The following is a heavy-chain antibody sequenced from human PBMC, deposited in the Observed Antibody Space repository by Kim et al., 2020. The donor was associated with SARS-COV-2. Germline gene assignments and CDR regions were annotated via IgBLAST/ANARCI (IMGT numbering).Heavy chain of an antibody. CDR2: INHSGST. V-gene: IGHV4-34*01. Sequence: SETLSLTCAVYGVSFSGYYLSWIRQPPGKGLEWIGEINHSGSTNYNPSLKSRVTISVDTSKNQFSLTLSSVTAADTAVYYCARGTSTRRNGYSSSSPAFDYWGQGTLVTVSS. CDR1: GVSFSGYY. D-gene: IGHD6-6*01. J-gene: IGHJ4*02. CDR3: ARGTSTRRNGYSSSSPAFDY.